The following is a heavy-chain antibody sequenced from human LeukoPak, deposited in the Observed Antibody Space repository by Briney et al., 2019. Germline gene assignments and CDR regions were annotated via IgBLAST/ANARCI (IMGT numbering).Heavy chain of an antibody. CDR1: GYTFTSYG. CDR3: TRDLGQWLLQGIFFDY. V-gene: IGHV1-18*01. CDR2: ISAYSTYNGNT. J-gene: IGHJ4*02. D-gene: IGHD5-12*01. Sequence: AASVKVSCKASGYTFTSYGISWVRQAPGQGLEWMGWISAYSTYNGNTNYAQKFQGRVTMTTDTSTSTAYMELRSLRSDDTAVYYCTRDLGQWLLQGIFFDYWGQGTLVTVSS.